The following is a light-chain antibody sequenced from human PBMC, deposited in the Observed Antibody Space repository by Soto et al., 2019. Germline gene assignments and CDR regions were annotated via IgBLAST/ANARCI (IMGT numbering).Light chain of an antibody. J-gene: IGKJ2*03. Sequence: DIQMTQSPSTLSASVGDRVTITCRASQSISTWLAWYQQKPGKAPKVLIYKASSLESGVPSRFTGSGSGKEFTLTISSLQPDDFATYYCQQYNSYSRMYSFGQGTKLEIK. CDR3: QQYNSYSRMYS. V-gene: IGKV1-5*03. CDR2: KAS. CDR1: QSISTW.